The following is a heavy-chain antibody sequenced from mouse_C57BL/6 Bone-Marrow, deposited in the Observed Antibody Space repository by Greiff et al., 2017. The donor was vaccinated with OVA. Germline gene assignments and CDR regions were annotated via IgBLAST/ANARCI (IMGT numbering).Heavy chain of an antibody. V-gene: IGHV1-69*01. D-gene: IGHD1-1*01. Sequence: VKLQQPGAELVMPGASVKLSCKASGYTFTSYWMHWVKQRPGQGLEWIGEIDPSDSYTNYNQKFKGKSTLTVDKSSSTAYMQLSSLTSEDSAVYYCARSRSYYGSSSFDYWGQGTTLTVSS. CDR3: ARSRSYYGSSSFDY. CDR2: IDPSDSYT. J-gene: IGHJ2*01. CDR1: GYTFTSYW.